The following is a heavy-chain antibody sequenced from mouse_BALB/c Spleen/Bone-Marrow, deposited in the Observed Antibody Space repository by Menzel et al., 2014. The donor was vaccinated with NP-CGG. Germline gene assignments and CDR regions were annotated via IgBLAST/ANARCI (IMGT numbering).Heavy chain of an antibody. V-gene: IGHV1-69*02. D-gene: IGHD2-10*02. Sequence: QVQLQQSGAELVRPGALVKVSCKASGYTFTSYWINWVKQRPGQGLEWIGNIYPSDSYTNYNQNFKDKATLTVDKSSSTAYMQLSSPTSEDSAVYYCTRQYGNYYAMDYWGQGTSVTVSS. CDR3: TRQYGNYYAMDY. CDR1: GYTFTSYW. CDR2: IYPSDSYT. J-gene: IGHJ4*01.